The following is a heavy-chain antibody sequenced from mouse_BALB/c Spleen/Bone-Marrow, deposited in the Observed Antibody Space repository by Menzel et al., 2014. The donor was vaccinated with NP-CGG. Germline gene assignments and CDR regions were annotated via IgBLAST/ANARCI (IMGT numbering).Heavy chain of an antibody. CDR1: GDSITSGY. V-gene: IGHV3-8*02. J-gene: IGHJ4*01. Sequence: EVQLQQSGPSLVKPSQTLSLTCSVTGDSITSGYWNWIRKFPGNKLEYMGYISYSGSTYYNPSLKSRISISRDISKNQYYLQLNSVTTVDTATYYCARDSSGGILAMDYWGQGTSVTVSS. D-gene: IGHD3-2*01. CDR3: ARDSSGGILAMDY. CDR2: ISYSGST.